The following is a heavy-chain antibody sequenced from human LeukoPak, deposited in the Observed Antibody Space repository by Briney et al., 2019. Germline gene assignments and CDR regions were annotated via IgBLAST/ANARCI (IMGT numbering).Heavy chain of an antibody. V-gene: IGHV3-30-3*01. CDR3: ARGTTVVEAYGMDV. J-gene: IGHJ6*02. Sequence: GRSLRLSCAASGFTFSSYAMHWVRQAPGKGLEWVAVISYDGSNKYYADSVKGRFTISRDNSKNTLYLQMNSLRAEDTAVYYCARGTTVVEAYGMDVWGQGTTVTVSS. CDR1: GFTFSSYA. D-gene: IGHD4-23*01. CDR2: ISYDGSNK.